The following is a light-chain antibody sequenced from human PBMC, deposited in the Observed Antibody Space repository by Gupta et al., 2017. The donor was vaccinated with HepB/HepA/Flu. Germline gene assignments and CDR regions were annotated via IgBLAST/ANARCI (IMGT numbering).Light chain of an antibody. CDR3: QQRINWPLT. CDR1: QSVSRY. Sequence: EIVLTQSPFPLSLSPGERATLSCRASQSVSRYLAWYQQKPGQPPSLLVFDASNRATDIPPRFSGSGSGTDFTLTISSLEPEDFAVYYCQQRINWPLTFGGGTRVEIK. CDR2: DAS. J-gene: IGKJ4*01. V-gene: IGKV3-11*01.